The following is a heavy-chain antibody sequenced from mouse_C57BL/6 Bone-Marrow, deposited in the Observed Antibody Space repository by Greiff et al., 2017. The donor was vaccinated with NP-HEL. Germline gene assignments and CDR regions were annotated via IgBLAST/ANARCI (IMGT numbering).Heavy chain of an antibody. CDR3: ARSGGYYPWFAY. V-gene: IGHV1-55*01. CDR1: GYTFTSYW. J-gene: IGHJ3*01. CDR2: IYPGSGST. Sequence: VKLQQPGAELVKPGASVKMSCKASGYTFTSYWITWVKQRPGQGLEWIGDIYPGSGSTNYNEKFKSKATLTVDTSSSTASMQLSSLTSEDSAVYYCARSGGYYPWFAYWGQGTLVTVSA. D-gene: IGHD2-3*01.